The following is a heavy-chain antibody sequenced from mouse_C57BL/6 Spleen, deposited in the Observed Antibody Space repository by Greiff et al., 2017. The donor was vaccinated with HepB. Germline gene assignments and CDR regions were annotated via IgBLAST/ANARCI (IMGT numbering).Heavy chain of an antibody. J-gene: IGHJ2*01. V-gene: IGHV5-4*01. Sequence: EVKLMESGGGLVKPGGSLKLSCAASGFTFSSYAMSWVRQTPEKRLEWVATISDGGSYTDYPDNVKGRFTISRDNAKNNLYLQMNHLKSEATAKYCCARDEGGSCHYWGKGTTLTVSS. CDR1: GFTFSSYA. D-gene: IGHD1-1*01. CDR2: ISDGGSYT. CDR3: ARDEGGSCHY.